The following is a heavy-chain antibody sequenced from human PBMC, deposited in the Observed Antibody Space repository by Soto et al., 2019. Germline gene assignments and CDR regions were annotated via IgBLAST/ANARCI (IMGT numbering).Heavy chain of an antibody. CDR3: AKDIVSGWSPYYYYYGMDV. D-gene: IGHD6-19*01. Sequence: GGSLRLSCAAPGFTFSSYSMNWVRQAPGKGLEWVSYISSSGGTIYYADSVKGRFTISRDNSKNSLYLQMNSLRTEDTALYYSAKDIVSGWSPYYYYYGMDVWGQGTTVTVSS. J-gene: IGHJ6*02. CDR1: GFTFSSYS. CDR2: ISSSGGTI. V-gene: IGHV3-48*04.